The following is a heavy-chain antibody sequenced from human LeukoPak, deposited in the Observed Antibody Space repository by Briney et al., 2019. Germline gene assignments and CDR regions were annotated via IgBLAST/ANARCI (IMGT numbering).Heavy chain of an antibody. CDR2: ISYDGSNK. CDR3: ARDRDIVVVPAAIRPQPGGYMDV. D-gene: IGHD2-2*02. CDR1: GFTFSSYA. Sequence: GGSLRLSCAASGFTFSSYAMHWVRQAPGKGLEWVAVISYDGSNKYYADSVKGRFTISRDNSKNTLYLQMNSLRAEDTAVYYCARDRDIVVVPAAIRPQPGGYMDVWGKGTTVTVSS. V-gene: IGHV3-30-3*01. J-gene: IGHJ6*03.